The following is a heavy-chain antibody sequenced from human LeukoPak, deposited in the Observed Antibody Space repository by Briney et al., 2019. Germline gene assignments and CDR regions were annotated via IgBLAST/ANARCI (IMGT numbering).Heavy chain of an antibody. CDR3: AKVRGPKYSSDYYFDY. V-gene: IGHV3-23*01. J-gene: IGHJ4*02. CDR2: ISGSGGST. D-gene: IGHD6-25*01. CDR1: GFTFKIYA. Sequence: GGSLRLSCAASGFTFKIYAMNWVRQAPGKGLEWVSAISGSGGSTYYADSVKGRFTISRDNSKNTLYLQMNSLRAEDTAVYYCAKVRGPKYSSDYYFDYWGQGTLVTVSS.